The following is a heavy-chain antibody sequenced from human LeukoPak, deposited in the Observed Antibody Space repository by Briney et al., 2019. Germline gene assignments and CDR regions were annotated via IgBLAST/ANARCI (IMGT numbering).Heavy chain of an antibody. Sequence: PGRSLRLSCAASGFTFSSYAMHWVRQTPGKGLEWVAVISYDGSNKYYADSVKGRFTISRDNSKNTLYLQMNSLRAEDTAVSYCAREGHGVYYYAMDVWGQGTTVTVSS. D-gene: IGHD3-16*01. CDR2: ISYDGSNK. CDR1: GFTFSSYA. J-gene: IGHJ6*02. CDR3: AREGHGVYYYAMDV. V-gene: IGHV3-30-3*01.